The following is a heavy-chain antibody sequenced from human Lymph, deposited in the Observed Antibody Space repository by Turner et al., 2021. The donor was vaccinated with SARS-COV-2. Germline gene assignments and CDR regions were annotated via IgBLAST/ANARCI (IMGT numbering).Heavy chain of an antibody. CDR1: GGSMNNNY. CDR3: ARQTVNNWVDP. CDR2: IFYRGST. D-gene: IGHD2-21*02. V-gene: IGHV4-59*01. J-gene: IGHJ5*02. Sequence: QVQLQESGPRLVKPLETLSLTCTVSGGSMNNNYWSWIRQHPGKRLEWIGFIFYRGSTNYNPSLKSRVTISVDTSENQFSLKLTSVTAADTAIYYCARQTVNNWVDPWGQGTLVTVSS.